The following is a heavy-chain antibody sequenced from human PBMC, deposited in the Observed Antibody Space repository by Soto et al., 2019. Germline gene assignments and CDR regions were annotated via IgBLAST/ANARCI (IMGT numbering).Heavy chain of an antibody. J-gene: IGHJ6*02. V-gene: IGHV4-34*01. CDR3: ARCDIAVVKAARLYYYYGLDV. D-gene: IGHD2-2*01. CDR2: INHSGST. Sequence: SETLSLTCAVYGGSFSGYYWSWIRQPPGKGLEWIGEINHSGSTNYNPSLKSRVTISVDTSKNQFSLKLSSVTAADTAVYYCARCDIAVVKAARLYYYYGLDVWGQGTTVTVSS. CDR1: GGSFSGYY.